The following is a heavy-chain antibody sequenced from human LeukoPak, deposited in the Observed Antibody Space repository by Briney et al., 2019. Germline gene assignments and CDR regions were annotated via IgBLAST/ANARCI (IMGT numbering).Heavy chain of an antibody. CDR1: GYTFITYG. D-gene: IGHD6-6*01. Sequence: RASVKVSCKASGYTFITYGITWVRQAPGQGLEWMGWISVYNGNTNYAQKLQGRVTMTTDTSTSTAYMELRSLRSDDTAVYYCARDRRSSIAAPVNWFDPWGQGTLVTVSS. CDR2: ISVYNGNT. V-gene: IGHV1-18*01. J-gene: IGHJ5*02. CDR3: ARDRRSSIAAPVNWFDP.